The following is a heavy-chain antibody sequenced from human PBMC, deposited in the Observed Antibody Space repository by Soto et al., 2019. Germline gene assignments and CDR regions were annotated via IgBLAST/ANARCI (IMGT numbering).Heavy chain of an antibody. J-gene: IGHJ6*01. Sequence: QVQLVESGGGVVQPGRSLRLSCAASGFTFSSYAMHWVRQAPGKGLEWVAVISYDGSNKYYADSVKGRFTISRDNSKNTLYLQMNSLRAEDTAVYYCASSRNSAPDSSGYYPEFYYYYYGMDVW. D-gene: IGHD3-22*01. CDR1: GFTFSSYA. CDR3: ASSRNSAPDSSGYYPEFYYYYYGMDV. V-gene: IGHV3-30-3*01. CDR2: ISYDGSNK.